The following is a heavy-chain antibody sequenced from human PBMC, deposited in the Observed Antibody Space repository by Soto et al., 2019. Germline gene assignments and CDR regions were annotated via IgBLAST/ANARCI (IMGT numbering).Heavy chain of an antibody. CDR3: ARWGGPYYYYYMDV. V-gene: IGHV3-33*01. D-gene: IGHD2-15*01. CDR1: GFTFSSYG. CDR2: IWYDGSNK. J-gene: IGHJ6*03. Sequence: SLRRSCAASGFTFSSYGTDWVRQAPGKGLEWVAVIWYDGSNKYHADSVKGRFTISRDNSKNTLYLQMNSLRAEDTAVYYCARWGGPYYYYYMDVWGKGTTVTVSS.